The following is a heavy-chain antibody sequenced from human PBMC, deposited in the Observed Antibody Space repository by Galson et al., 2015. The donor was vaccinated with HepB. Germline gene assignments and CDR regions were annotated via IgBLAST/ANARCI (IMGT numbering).Heavy chain of an antibody. D-gene: IGHD2-8*01. Sequence: SVKVSCKASGGTFSSYAISWVRQAPGQGLEWMGGIIPIFNTENYAQKFQGRVTITADESTSTAYMELSRLRSEDTAVYYCARVPARYGTYYYGMDVWGQGTTVTVSS. CDR2: IIPIFNTE. V-gene: IGHV1-69*13. J-gene: IGHJ6*02. CDR3: ARVPARYGTYYYGMDV. CDR1: GGTFSSYA.